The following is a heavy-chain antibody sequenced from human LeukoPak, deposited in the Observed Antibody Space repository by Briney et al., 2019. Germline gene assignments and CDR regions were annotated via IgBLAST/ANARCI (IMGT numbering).Heavy chain of an antibody. J-gene: IGHJ6*02. CDR3: AKGIEGYYYYGMDV. V-gene: IGHV3-30*18. CDR1: GFTFSSYG. Sequence: PGGSLRLSCAASGFTFSSYGMHWVRQAPGKGLEWVAVISYDGSNKYYADSVKGRFTISRDNSKNTLYLQMNSLRAEDTAVYYCAKGIEGYYYYGMDVWGQGTTVTVSS. D-gene: IGHD2-21*01. CDR2: ISYDGSNK.